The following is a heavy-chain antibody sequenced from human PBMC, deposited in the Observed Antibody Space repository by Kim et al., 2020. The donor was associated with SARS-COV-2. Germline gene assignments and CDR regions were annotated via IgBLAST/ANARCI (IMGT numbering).Heavy chain of an antibody. D-gene: IGHD3-22*01. V-gene: IGHV4-39*01. CDR3: ARHGSYGGSGYSYHFDY. J-gene: IGHJ4*02. Sequence: LKSRVTISVDTSKNQFSLNLSSVTAADTAVYYCARHGSYGGSGYSYHFDYWGQGTLVTVSS.